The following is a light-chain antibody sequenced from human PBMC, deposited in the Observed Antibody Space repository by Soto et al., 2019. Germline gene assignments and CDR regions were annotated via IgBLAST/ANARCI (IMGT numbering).Light chain of an antibody. V-gene: IGKV3-20*01. CDR2: GAS. J-gene: IGKJ1*01. CDR3: QQCGGSPT. Sequence: ELVLTQSPATLSLSPGERDTLSCRASQSVGSFLAWYQQKPGQAPRLLIYGASSRATGIPDRFSGSGSGTDFTLTISRLEAEDFAMYYCQQCGGSPTFGQGTKVDIK. CDR1: QSVGSF.